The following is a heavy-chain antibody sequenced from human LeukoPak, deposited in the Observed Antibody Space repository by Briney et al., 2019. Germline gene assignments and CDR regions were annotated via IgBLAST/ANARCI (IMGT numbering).Heavy chain of an antibody. J-gene: IGHJ3*02. CDR1: GYTFTSYD. Sequence: ASVKVSCTASGYTFTSYDINWVRQAPGQGLEWMGWMNPNSGNTGYAQKFQGRVTMTRNTSISTAYMELSSLRSEDTAVYYCANPYGYFDWSSHDDAFDIWGQGTMVTVSS. CDR2: MNPNSGNT. D-gene: IGHD3-9*01. CDR3: ANPYGYFDWSSHDDAFDI. V-gene: IGHV1-8*01.